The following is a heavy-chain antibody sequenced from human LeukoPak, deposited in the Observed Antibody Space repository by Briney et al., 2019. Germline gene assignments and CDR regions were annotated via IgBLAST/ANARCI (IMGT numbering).Heavy chain of an antibody. CDR3: AREAAWGNWYFDP. CDR2: IGDTGRAK. CDR1: GFTFSRHG. Sequence: GGSLRLSCVASGFTFSRHGMHWVRQAPGKGLEWVAVIGDTGRAKYYADSVEGRFTASRDNFKNTLYLEMNSLRYDDTALYYCAREAAWGNWYFDPWGRGTLVTVSS. J-gene: IGHJ2*01. D-gene: IGHD3-16*01. V-gene: IGHV3-30*03.